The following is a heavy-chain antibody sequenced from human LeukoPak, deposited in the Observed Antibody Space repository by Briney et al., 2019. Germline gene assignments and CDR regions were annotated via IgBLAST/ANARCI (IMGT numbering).Heavy chain of an antibody. CDR2: INHSGST. CDR3: ARDRDGGFDP. D-gene: IGHD4-17*01. Sequence: PGGSLRLSCAASAFTFSSYGMHWVRQAPGKGLEWIGEINHSGSTNYNPSLKSRVTISVDTSKNQFSLKLSSVTAADTAVYFCARDRDGGFDPWGPGTLVTVSS. CDR1: AFTFSSYG. V-gene: IGHV4-34*01. J-gene: IGHJ5*02.